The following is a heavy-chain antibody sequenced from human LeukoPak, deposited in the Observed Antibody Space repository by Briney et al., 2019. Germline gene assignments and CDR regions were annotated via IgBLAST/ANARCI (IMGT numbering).Heavy chain of an antibody. CDR1: GGTFSGYA. J-gene: IGHJ4*02. CDR3: ARDQRYCSSTSCYLVGY. V-gene: IGHV1-3*01. Sequence: ASVKVSCKASGGTFSGYAISWVRQTPGQRLEWMGWINAGNGNTKYSQKLQGRVTITRDTSASTAYMELSSLRSEDTAVYYCARDQRYCSSTSCYLVGYWGQGTLVTVSS. D-gene: IGHD2-2*01. CDR2: INAGNGNT.